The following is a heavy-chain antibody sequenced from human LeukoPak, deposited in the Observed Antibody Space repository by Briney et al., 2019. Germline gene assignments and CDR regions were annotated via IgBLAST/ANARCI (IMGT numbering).Heavy chain of an antibody. D-gene: IGHD2-15*01. V-gene: IGHV3-23*01. CDR1: GFXFSRFA. Sequence: GGSLRLSCAASGFXFSRFAINWVRQAPGKGLEWVSTITGTGDGTYYADSVKGRFTISRDNSKNTLYLQMNSLRAEDTAVYYCARRHCSGGSCYSSYYLMDVWGQGITVTVSS. CDR2: ITGTGDGT. CDR3: ARRHCSGGSCYSSYYLMDV. J-gene: IGHJ6*02.